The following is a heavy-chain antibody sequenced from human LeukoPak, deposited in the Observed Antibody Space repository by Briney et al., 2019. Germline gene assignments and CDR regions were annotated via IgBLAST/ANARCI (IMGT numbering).Heavy chain of an antibody. CDR2: IYSGGST. CDR1: GFTVSSNY. CDR3: AKDVSGGYDRFDY. D-gene: IGHD5-12*01. Sequence: GGSLRLSCAASGFTVSSNYMSWVRQAPGKGLEWVSVIYSGGSTYYADSVKGRFTISRDNSKNTLYLQMNSLRAEDTAVYYCAKDVSGGYDRFDYWGQGTLVTVSS. V-gene: IGHV3-53*01. J-gene: IGHJ4*02.